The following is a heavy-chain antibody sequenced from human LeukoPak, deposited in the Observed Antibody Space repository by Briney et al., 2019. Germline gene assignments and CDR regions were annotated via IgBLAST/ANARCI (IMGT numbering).Heavy chain of an antibody. CDR2: IIPIFGTA. D-gene: IGHD3-16*02. J-gene: IGHJ4*02. V-gene: IGHV1-69*05. CDR3: ARDNYDYVWGSYRPHMAIDY. Sequence: ASVKVSCKASGGTFSSYAISWVRQAPGQGLEWMGRIIPIFGTANYAQKFQGRVTITTDESTSTAYMELSSLRSEDTAVCYCARDNYDYVWGSYRPHMAIDYWGQGTLVTVSS. CDR1: GGTFSSYA.